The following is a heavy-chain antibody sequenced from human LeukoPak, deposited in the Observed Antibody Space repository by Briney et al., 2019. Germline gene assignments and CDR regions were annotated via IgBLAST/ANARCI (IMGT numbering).Heavy chain of an antibody. Sequence: SETLSLTCTVSGGSISSSHYDWGWIRQTPGKGLEWIGTIYYSGTTYYNPSLESRATISEDTSKNQFSLTLRSVTAAHTAVYYCARQISDYYYYYIDVWGKGTTVTVSS. J-gene: IGHJ6*03. D-gene: IGHD3-10*01. CDR1: GGSISSSHYD. CDR3: ARQISDYYYYYIDV. V-gene: IGHV4-39*01. CDR2: IYYSGTT.